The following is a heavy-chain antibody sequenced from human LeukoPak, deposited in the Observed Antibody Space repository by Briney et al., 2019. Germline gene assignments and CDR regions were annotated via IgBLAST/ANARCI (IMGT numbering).Heavy chain of an antibody. CDR3: ARGGYYGSGSYPNWFDP. D-gene: IGHD3-10*01. V-gene: IGHV4-31*11. CDR1: GGSISSSNW. Sequence: PSETLSLTCAVSGGSISSSNWWSWVRQHPGKGLEWIGYIYYSGSTYYNPFLKSRVTISVDTSKNQFSLKLSSVTAADTAVHYCARGGYYGSGSYPNWFDPWGQGTLVTVSS. J-gene: IGHJ5*02. CDR2: IYYSGST.